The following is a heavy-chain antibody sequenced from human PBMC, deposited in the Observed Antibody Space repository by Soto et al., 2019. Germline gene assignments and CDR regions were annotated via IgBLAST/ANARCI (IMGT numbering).Heavy chain of an antibody. J-gene: IGHJ6*03. Sequence: GGSLRLSCAASGFTFSSYAMSWVRQAPGKGLEWVSAISGSGGSTYYADSVKGRFTISRDNSKNTLYLQMNSLRAEDTAVYYCAKEGECSSTSCYDYYYYYMDVWGKGTTVTVSS. CDR3: AKEGECSSTSCYDYYYYYMDV. CDR2: ISGSGGST. CDR1: GFTFSSYA. D-gene: IGHD2-2*01. V-gene: IGHV3-23*01.